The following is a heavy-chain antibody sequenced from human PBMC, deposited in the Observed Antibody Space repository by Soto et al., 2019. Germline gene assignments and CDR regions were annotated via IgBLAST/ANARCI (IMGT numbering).Heavy chain of an antibody. Sequence: SQTLSLTCVGSGDTVSSNSVAWNWVRQSPSRGLEWLGRTYYRSRWYSDYAVSVRSRIDINADTSKNQVSLQLNSVTPEDTAVYYCARSEEDSDYYYYGMDVCGQGTKVTVSS. CDR1: GDTVSSNSVA. CDR2: TYYRSRWYS. CDR3: ARSEEDSDYYYYGMDV. V-gene: IGHV6-1*01. J-gene: IGHJ6*02. D-gene: IGHD2-15*01.